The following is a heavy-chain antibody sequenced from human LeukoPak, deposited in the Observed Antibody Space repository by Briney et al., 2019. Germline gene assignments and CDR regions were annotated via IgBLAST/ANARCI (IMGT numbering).Heavy chain of an antibody. D-gene: IGHD3-10*01. V-gene: IGHV3-48*03. Sequence: GGSLRLSCAASGFTFSSYEMNWVRQAPGKGLEWISYISSSDGIIYYADSLKGRFTISRDNAKNSLFLQMNSLRAEDTAVYYCAKNIGGLDYWGQGTLVTVSS. CDR1: GFTFSSYE. J-gene: IGHJ4*02. CDR3: AKNIGGLDY. CDR2: ISSSDGII.